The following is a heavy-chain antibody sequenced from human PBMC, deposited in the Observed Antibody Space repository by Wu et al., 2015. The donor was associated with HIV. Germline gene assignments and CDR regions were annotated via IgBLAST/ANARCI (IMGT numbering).Heavy chain of an antibody. J-gene: IGHJ4*02. CDR3: ATPRSPGFSSAWPTYFDY. D-gene: IGHD6-19*01. CDR2: INPLFGTT. V-gene: IGHV1-69*05. Sequence: QVHLVQFGGEVKKPGSSVKVTCKASGDGFTSYAVSWVRQAPGQGLEWMGGINPLFGTTEYAQVLQGRFTITTDESTSTAYMSLSSLRFEDTAVYYCATPRSPGFSSAWPTYFDYWGQGTLVTVSS. CDR1: GDGFTSYA.